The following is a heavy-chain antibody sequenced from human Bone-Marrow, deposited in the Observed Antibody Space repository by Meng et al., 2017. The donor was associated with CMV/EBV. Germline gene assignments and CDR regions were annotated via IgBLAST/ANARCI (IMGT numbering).Heavy chain of an antibody. D-gene: IGHD4-17*01. CDR1: GYTFTSYG. CDR2: ISTYTGDR. CDR3: SAGQYSDHDFDL. J-gene: IGHJ4*02. Sequence: ASVKVSCKASGYTFTSYGISWVRQAPGQGLEWMGWISTYTGDRNYAPKLQGRVTMTTDTSTSTAYMDLRSLRPDDTAVYYCSAGQYSDHDFDLWGQGTLVTVSS. V-gene: IGHV1-18*01.